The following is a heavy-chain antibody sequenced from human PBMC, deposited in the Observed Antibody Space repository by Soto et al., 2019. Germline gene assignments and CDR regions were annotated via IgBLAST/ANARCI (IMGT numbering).Heavy chain of an antibody. V-gene: IGHV1-69*02. CDR2: IIPILGIA. CDR1: GGTFSSYT. Sequence: QVQLVQSGAEVKKPGSSVKVSCKASGGTFSSYTISWVRQAPGQGLEWMGRIIPILGIANYAQKFQGRVTITADKSTSTAYMELSSLRSEDTVVYYCATTTYIVVVPAAMGDDAFDIWGQGTMVTVSS. J-gene: IGHJ3*02. CDR3: ATTTYIVVVPAAMGDDAFDI. D-gene: IGHD2-2*01.